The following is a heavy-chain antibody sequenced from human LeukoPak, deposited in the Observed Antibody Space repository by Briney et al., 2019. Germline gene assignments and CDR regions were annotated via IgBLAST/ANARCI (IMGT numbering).Heavy chain of an antibody. CDR2: LFSGGTP. V-gene: IGHV3-53*01. CDR1: GFTVSSNF. J-gene: IGHJ4*03. D-gene: IGHD4-23*01. Sequence: GGSLKLSCAASGFTVSSNFMSWVRQAPGKGLEWVSVLFSGGTPYYADSVRGRFSICRDKSKNTLLLQMNSLRVEDTAVYYCVRGTTVATLYSFDYWGQGTMVTVSS. CDR3: VRGTTVATLYSFDY.